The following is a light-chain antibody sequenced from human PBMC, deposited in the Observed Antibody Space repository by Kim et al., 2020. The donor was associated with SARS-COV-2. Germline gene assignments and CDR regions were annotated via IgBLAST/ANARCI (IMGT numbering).Light chain of an antibody. CDR3: RQHSTYPIT. V-gene: IGKV1-17*01. CDR1: QDIRND. J-gene: IGKJ5*01. Sequence: ASVGDRVTSTCRASQDIRNDLGWYQQNPGRAPKRLIYGASSLQSGVPSRFSGSGSGTEFTLTISSVQPEDFATYFCRQHSTYPITFGQGTRLEIK. CDR2: GAS.